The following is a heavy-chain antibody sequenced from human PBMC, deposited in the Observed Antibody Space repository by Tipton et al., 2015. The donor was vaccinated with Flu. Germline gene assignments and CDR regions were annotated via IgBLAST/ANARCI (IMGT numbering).Heavy chain of an antibody. Sequence: QVQLVQSGAEVKPPGASVKVSCKTSGYTFKTYGISWVRQAPGQGLEWMGWISPYTGNSNNAQKFRGRVTMTTDTSTSTAYLEMRNLRLDDTAVYYCARDMPQGVVVIPPAKRFDHWGQGTLVSVSS. D-gene: IGHD2-2*01. CDR3: ARDMPQGVVVIPPAKRFDH. CDR2: ISPYTGNS. CDR1: GYTFKTYG. J-gene: IGHJ4*02. V-gene: IGHV1-18*01.